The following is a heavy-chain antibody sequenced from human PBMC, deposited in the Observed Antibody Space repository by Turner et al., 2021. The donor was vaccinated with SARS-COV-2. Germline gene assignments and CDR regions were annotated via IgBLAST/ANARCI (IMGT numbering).Heavy chain of an antibody. CDR3: AVLEMATITDAFDI. J-gene: IGHJ3*02. D-gene: IGHD5-12*01. V-gene: IGHV1-2*02. CDR1: GYTFTGYY. Sequence: QLQLVQSGAEVKKPGASVTVSCKASGYTFTGYYMHWVRQAPGQGLEWMGWINPNSGGTNYAQKFQGRVTMTRDTSISTAYMELSRLRSDDTAVYYCAVLEMATITDAFDIWGQGTMVTVSS. CDR2: INPNSGGT.